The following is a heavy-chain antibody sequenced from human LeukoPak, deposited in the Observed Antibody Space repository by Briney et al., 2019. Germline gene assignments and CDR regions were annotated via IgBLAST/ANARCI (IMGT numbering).Heavy chain of an antibody. D-gene: IGHD3-22*01. CDR1: GFTFRRFS. V-gene: IGHV3-23*01. CDR3: VKDRIPDDNNSLDF. J-gene: IGHJ4*01. Sequence: PGGSLTLACEVSGFTFRRFSINWGRQAPGRGLGWVSRIFGRAAKTLYSDSVKVRVPISRDNPKNTAYLQLNSLRAEATAVSYYVKDRIPDDNNSLDFWGRGILVSVSS. CDR2: IFGRAAKT.